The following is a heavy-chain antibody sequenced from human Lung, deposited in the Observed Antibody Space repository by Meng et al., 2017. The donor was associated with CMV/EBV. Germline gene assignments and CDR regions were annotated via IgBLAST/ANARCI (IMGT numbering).Heavy chain of an antibody. CDR3: AKGIYYNYWSAYYTGGPFDY. Sequence: FRTYWFGWVRQVPGKGLDWVAIIYPGDSDARYSPSFQGQVTISADKSINTAYLQWSSLKASDTAMYYCAKGIYYNYWSAYYTGGPFDYWGQGTLVTVSS. CDR2: IYPGDSDA. V-gene: IGHV5-51*01. CDR1: FRTYW. J-gene: IGHJ4*02. D-gene: IGHD3-3*01.